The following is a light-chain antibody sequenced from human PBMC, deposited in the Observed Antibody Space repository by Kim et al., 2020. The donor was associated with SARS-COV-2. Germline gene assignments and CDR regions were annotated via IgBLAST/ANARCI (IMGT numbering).Light chain of an antibody. Sequence: SSELTQDPAVSVALGQTVRITCQGDSLRRYYASWYQQKPGQAPILVIYPKNNRPSGIPDRFSGSSSGNTASLTITGAQAEDEADYYCNSRDSSGDLLVFCGGTQLTVL. CDR3: NSRDSSGDLLV. CDR1: SLRRYY. CDR2: PKN. V-gene: IGLV3-19*01. J-gene: IGLJ3*02.